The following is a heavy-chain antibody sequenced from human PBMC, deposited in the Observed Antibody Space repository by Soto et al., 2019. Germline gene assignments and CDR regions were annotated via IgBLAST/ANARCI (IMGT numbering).Heavy chain of an antibody. D-gene: IGHD3-10*01. CDR1: GFTFSSYW. J-gene: IGHJ6*02. CDR2: INSDGSST. Sequence: GGSLRLSCAASGFTFSSYWMHWVRQAPGKGLVWVSRINSDGSSTSYADSVKGRFTISRDNAKNTLYLQMNSLRAEDTAVYYCARPFYYYGSEYYGMDVWGQGTTVTVSS. CDR3: ARPFYYYGSEYYGMDV. V-gene: IGHV3-74*01.